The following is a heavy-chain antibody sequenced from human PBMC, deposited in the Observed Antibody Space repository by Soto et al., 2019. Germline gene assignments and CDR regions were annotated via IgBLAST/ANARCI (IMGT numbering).Heavy chain of an antibody. CDR2: ISGSAITT. V-gene: IGHV3-23*01. CDR1: GFTFSSYA. Sequence: EVQLLDSGGGLVQPGGSLRLSCAASGFTFSSYAMSWVRQAPGKGLEWVSAISGSAITTYYADSVKGRFPISRDNSKNTVDVQMNHLRAEDTAIYYCAKVIVARGGMAVWGRGTTVTVSS. J-gene: IGHJ6*02. CDR3: AKVIVARGGMAV. D-gene: IGHD6-6*01.